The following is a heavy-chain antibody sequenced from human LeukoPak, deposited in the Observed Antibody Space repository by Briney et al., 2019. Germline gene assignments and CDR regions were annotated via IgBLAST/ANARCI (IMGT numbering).Heavy chain of an antibody. CDR3: ARAPEMATLHFDY. J-gene: IGHJ4*02. D-gene: IGHD5-24*01. Sequence: GASVKVSCKASGGTFSSYAISWVRQAPGQGLEWMGGIIPIFGTANYAQKFQGRVTITTDESTSTAYMELSSLRSEDTAVYYCARAPEMATLHFDYWGQGTLVTVSS. V-gene: IGHV1-69*05. CDR1: GGTFSSYA. CDR2: IIPIFGTA.